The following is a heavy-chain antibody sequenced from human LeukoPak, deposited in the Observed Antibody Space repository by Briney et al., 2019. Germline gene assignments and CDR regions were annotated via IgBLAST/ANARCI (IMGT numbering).Heavy chain of an antibody. D-gene: IGHD1-26*01. J-gene: IGHJ4*02. CDR2: IYSGGNT. Sequence: GGSLRLSCAASGFTVSSNYMSWVRQAPGKGLEWVSVIYSGGNTYYADSVKGRFTISRDNSKNTLYLQMNSLRAEDTAVYYCPRGGSYYEWDYWGQGTLVPVSS. CDR1: GFTVSSNY. CDR3: PRGGSYYEWDY. V-gene: IGHV3-66*01.